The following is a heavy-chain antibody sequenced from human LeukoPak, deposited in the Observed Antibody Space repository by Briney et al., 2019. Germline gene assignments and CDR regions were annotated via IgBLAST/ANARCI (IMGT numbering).Heavy chain of an antibody. V-gene: IGHV1-69*05. CDR1: GGTFSSYA. CDR3: ARVGPGKRFDY. J-gene: IGHJ4*02. CDR2: IIPIFGTA. Sequence: SVKVSCKASGGTFSSYAISWVRQAPGQGLEWMGGIIPIFGTANYAQKFQGRVTMTTDTSTSTAYMELRSLRSDDTAVYYCARVGPGKRFDYWGQGTLVTVSS.